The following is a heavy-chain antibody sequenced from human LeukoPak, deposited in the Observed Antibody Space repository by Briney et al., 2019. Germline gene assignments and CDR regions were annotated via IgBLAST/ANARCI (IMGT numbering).Heavy chain of an antibody. CDR1: GYTFTSYD. J-gene: IGHJ6*03. Sequence: ASVKVSCKASGYTFTSYDINWVRQATGQGLEWMGGMNPNSGNTGYAQKFQGRVTMTRNTSISTAYMELSSLRSEDTAVYYCARRIQLWSHHPYYYYYMDVWGKGTTVTVSS. V-gene: IGHV1-8*01. CDR3: ARRIQLWSHHPYYYYYMDV. D-gene: IGHD5-18*01. CDR2: MNPNSGNT.